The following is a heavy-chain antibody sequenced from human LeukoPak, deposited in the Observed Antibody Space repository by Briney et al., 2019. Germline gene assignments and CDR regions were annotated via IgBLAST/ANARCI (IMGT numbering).Heavy chain of an antibody. J-gene: IGHJ3*02. CDR1: GGSFSGYY. CDR3: ARRAYYYGSGSYYAYAFDI. D-gene: IGHD3-10*01. CDR2: INHSGST. V-gene: IGHV4-34*01. Sequence: SETLSLTCAVHGGSFSGYYWSWIRQPPGKGLEWIGEINHSGSTNYNPSLKSRVTISVDTSKNQFSLKLSSVTAADTAVYYCARRAYYYGSGSYYAYAFDIWGQGTMVTVSS.